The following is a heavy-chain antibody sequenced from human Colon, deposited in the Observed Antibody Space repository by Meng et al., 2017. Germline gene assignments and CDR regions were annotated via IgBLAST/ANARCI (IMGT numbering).Heavy chain of an antibody. Sequence: GGSLRLSCTASGFTFGDYALSWVRQAPGKGLEWVGFIKSKPLGGTAEYVASVKGRSIISRDDSKSSVYLQMNNLKTEETAVYFCSRCSGGSCHGGSVHWGQGTLVTVSS. J-gene: IGHJ4*02. CDR2: IKSKPLGGTA. V-gene: IGHV3-49*04. CDR3: SRCSGGSCHGGSVH. CDR1: GFTFGDYA. D-gene: IGHD2-15*01.